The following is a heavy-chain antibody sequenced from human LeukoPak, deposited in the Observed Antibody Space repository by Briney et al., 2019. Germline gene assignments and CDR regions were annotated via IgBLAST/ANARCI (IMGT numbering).Heavy chain of an antibody. Sequence: GGSLRLSCAASGFTFSSYGMHWVRQAPGKGLEWVAVIWYGGSNKYYADSVKGRFTISRDNSKNTLYLQMNSLRAEDTAVYYCAIPNSGSFAFDIWGQGTMVTVSS. J-gene: IGHJ3*02. CDR3: AIPNSGSFAFDI. D-gene: IGHD1-26*01. CDR2: IWYGGSNK. V-gene: IGHV3-33*08. CDR1: GFTFSSYG.